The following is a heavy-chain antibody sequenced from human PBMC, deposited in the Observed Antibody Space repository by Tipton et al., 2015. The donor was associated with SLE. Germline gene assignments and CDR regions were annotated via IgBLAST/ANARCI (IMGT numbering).Heavy chain of an antibody. CDR2: ISTHNHKT. CDR3: ARDAND. CDR1: GYSFGSDG. Sequence: QVQLVQSGAEVKKPGASVKVSCKASGYSFGSDGINWVRQAPGQGLEWMGWISTHNHKTDYAQKFQGRVTLTADTSTSAAYLELRSLRSDDMAVYYCARDANDWGQGTLVTVSS. J-gene: IGHJ4*02. V-gene: IGHV1-18*03.